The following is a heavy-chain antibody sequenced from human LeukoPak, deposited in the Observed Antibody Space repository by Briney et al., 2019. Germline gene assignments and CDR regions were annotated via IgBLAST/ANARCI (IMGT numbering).Heavy chain of an antibody. D-gene: IGHD3-10*01. CDR1: GVSISSSNSY. V-gene: IGHV4-39*01. CDR2: IYYSGNT. J-gene: IGHJ4*02. Sequence: SETLSLTCTVSGVSISSSNSYWGWIRQPPWKGLEWIGSIYYSGNTYYNASLKSQVSISIDTSKNQFSLRLTSVTAADTAVYYCARLIYYGSGSYDYWGQGTLVTVSS. CDR3: ARLIYYGSGSYDY.